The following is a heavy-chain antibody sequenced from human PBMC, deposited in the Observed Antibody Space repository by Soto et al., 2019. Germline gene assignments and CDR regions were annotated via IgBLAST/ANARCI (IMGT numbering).Heavy chain of an antibody. CDR3: ARPSTDDGDYGWCFPY. D-gene: IGHD4-17*01. V-gene: IGHV1-18*01. J-gene: IGHJ4*02. CDR1: GYPFSGYA. CDR2: ISAYNGNT. Sequence: QVQLVQSGSELKKPGASVKVSCKASGYPFSGYAIGWVRQAPGQGLEWMGWISAYNGNTNFAQKFQGRVTLTTDTSTSTADMELRSLRSDDTAVYYCARPSTDDGDYGWCFPYWGQGTLVTVSS.